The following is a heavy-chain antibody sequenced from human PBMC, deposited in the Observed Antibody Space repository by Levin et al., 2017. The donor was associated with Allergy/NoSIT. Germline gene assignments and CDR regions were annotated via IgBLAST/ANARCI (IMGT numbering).Heavy chain of an antibody. J-gene: IGHJ5*02. CDR3: ARLGVRSSSWYGGSWFDP. CDR2: IYYSGST. Sequence: PSETLSLTCTVSGGSISSSSYYWGWIRQPPGKGLEWIGSIYYSGSTYYNPSLKSRVTISVDTSKNQFSLKLSSVTAADTAVYYCARLGVRSSSWYGGSWFDPWGQGTLVTVSS. CDR1: GGSISSSSYY. D-gene: IGHD6-13*01. V-gene: IGHV4-39*01.